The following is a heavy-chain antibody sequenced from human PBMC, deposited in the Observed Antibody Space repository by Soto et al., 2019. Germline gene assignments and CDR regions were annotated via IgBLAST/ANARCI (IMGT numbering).Heavy chain of an antibody. Sequence: PSETLSLTCAVSGGSISSSNWWSWVRQPPGKGLEWIGEIYHSGSTNYNPSLKSRVTISVDKSKNQFSLKLSSVTAADTAVYYCARRGDWTTVTTYNWFDPWGQGTLVTVSS. V-gene: IGHV4-4*02. CDR1: GGSISSSNW. CDR3: ARRGDWTTVTTYNWFDP. J-gene: IGHJ5*02. D-gene: IGHD4-17*01. CDR2: IYHSGST.